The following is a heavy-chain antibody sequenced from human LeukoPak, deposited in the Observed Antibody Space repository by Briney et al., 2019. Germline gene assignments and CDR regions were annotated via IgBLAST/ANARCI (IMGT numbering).Heavy chain of an antibody. CDR2: ISGSGGST. J-gene: IGHJ3*02. CDR3: AKLLGSSDAFDI. D-gene: IGHD6-6*01. Sequence: GGSQRLSCAASGFTFSSYAMSWVRQAPGKGLEWVSAISGSGGSTYYADSVKGRFTISRDNSKNTLYLQMNSLRAEDTAVYYCAKLLGSSDAFDIWGQGTMLTVSS. V-gene: IGHV3-23*01. CDR1: GFTFSSYA.